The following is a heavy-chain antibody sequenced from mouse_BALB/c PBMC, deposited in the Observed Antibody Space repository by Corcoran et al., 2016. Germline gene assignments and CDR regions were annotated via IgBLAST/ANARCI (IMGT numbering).Heavy chain of an antibody. CDR2: INTYTGEP. V-gene: IGHV9-1*02. D-gene: IGHD1-1*01. CDR3: ARVYDGSSYWYFDV. CDR1: GYTFTNYG. J-gene: IGHJ1*01. Sequence: QIQLLQSGPELKKPGETVKISCKASGYTFTNYGMNWVMQAPGKGLKWMGWINTYTGEPTYADDFKGRFAFSLETSASTAYLQINNLKNEDMATYFCARVYDGSSYWYFDVWGAGTTVTVSS.